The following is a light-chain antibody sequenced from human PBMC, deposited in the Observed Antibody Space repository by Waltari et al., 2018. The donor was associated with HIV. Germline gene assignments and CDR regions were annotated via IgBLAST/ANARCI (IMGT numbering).Light chain of an antibody. CDR2: SAS. Sequence: DIQMIQSPSSLSASVGDRVTITCRASQSISNYLNWYQQKPGTVPKLLIYSASNLQSGVPSRFSGIGSGTDFTLTISSLQPEDFATYYCQQSYSTPPLFTFGPGTRVDIQ. CDR1: QSISNY. CDR3: QQSYSTPPLFT. J-gene: IGKJ3*01. V-gene: IGKV1-39*01.